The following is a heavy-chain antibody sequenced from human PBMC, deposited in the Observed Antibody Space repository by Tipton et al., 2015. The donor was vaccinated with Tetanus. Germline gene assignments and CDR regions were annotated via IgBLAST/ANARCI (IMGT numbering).Heavy chain of an antibody. CDR2: IYHSGST. Sequence: LRLSCAVSGGSISSGGYSWSWIRQPPGKGLEWIGYIYHSGSTYYNPSLKSRVTISVDRSKNQFSLKLSSVTAADTAVYYCARVPGYCSSTSCYRGGWFDPWGQGTLVTVSS. J-gene: IGHJ5*02. V-gene: IGHV4-30-2*01. CDR1: GGSISSGGYS. D-gene: IGHD2-2*01. CDR3: ARVPGYCSSTSCYRGGWFDP.